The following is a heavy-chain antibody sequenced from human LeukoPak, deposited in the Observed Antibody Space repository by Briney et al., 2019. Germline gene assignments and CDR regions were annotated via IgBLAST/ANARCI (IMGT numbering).Heavy chain of an antibody. CDR1: GYSFTGYY. CDR2: INTNTGNP. CDR3: ASSVGAAAGRFDY. J-gene: IGHJ4*02. V-gene: IGHV7-4-1*02. Sequence: ASVRVSCKASGYSFTGYYIHWVRQAPGQGLEWMGWINTNTGNPTYAQGFTGRFVFSLDTSVSTAYLQISSLKAEDTAVYYCASSVGAAAGRFDYWGQGTLVTVSS. D-gene: IGHD6-13*01.